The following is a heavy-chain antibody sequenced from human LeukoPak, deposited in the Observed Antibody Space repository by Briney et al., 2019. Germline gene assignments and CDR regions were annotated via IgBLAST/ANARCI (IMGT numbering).Heavy chain of an antibody. V-gene: IGHV4-4*02. D-gene: IGHD3-10*01. CDR3: ASLYGTGSYLWVVHPNYFDY. Sequence: SETLSLTCAVSGGSISSSNWWSWVRQPPGKGLEWIGEIYHSGSTNYNPSIKSRVTISVDKSKNQFSLKLSSVTAADTAVYYCASLYGTGSYLWVVHPNYFDYWGQGTLVTVSS. CDR1: GGSISSSNW. J-gene: IGHJ4*02. CDR2: IYHSGST.